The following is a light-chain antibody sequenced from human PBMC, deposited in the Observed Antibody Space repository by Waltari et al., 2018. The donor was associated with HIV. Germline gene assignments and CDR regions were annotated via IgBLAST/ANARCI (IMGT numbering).Light chain of an antibody. J-gene: IGLJ2*01. CDR1: SSNLGNSN. V-gene: IGLV1-51*01. CDR3: ASWDFSLSAVL. Sequence: QSVLTQPPSVSAPPGQKVTISFSGSSSNLGNSNVSWYQQLPGTAPRLLINDNKKRPSGIPDRFSGSKSGTSASLGIAGLQTGDEADYYCASWDFSLSAVLFGGGTKLTVL. CDR2: DNK.